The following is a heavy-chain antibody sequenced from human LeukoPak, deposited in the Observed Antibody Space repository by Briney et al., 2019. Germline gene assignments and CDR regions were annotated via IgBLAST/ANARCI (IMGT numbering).Heavy chain of an antibody. Sequence: ASVKVSCKASGYTFTSYDINWVRQATGPGLEWMGWMNPNSGNTGYAQKFQGRVTMTRNTSISTAYMELSSLRSEDTAVYYCARGRARGGGNSGLYYWGQGTLVTVSS. V-gene: IGHV1-8*01. J-gene: IGHJ4*02. CDR2: MNPNSGNT. CDR1: GYTFTSYD. D-gene: IGHD4-23*01. CDR3: ARGRARGGGNSGLYY.